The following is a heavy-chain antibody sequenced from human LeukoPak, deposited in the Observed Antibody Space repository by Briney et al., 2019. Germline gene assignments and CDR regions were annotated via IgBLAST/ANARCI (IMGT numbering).Heavy chain of an antibody. V-gene: IGHV3-23*01. D-gene: IGHD3-16*02. CDR3: AKGLYFSDAFDI. Sequence: GGSVRLSCAASGFTFSSYAMSWVRQAPGKGLEWVSAISGSGGSTYYADSVKGRFTISRDNSKNTLYLQMNSLRAEDTAVYYCAKGLYFSDAFDIWGQGTMVTVSS. CDR2: ISGSGGST. CDR1: GFTFSSYA. J-gene: IGHJ3*02.